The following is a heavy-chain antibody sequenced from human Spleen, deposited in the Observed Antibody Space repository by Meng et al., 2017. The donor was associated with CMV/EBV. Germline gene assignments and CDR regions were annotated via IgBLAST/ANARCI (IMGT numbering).Heavy chain of an antibody. CDR3: ARVGGYYWFDP. J-gene: IGHJ5*02. Sequence: TCAVSGGSISSGDYYWSWIRQPPGKGLEWIGYIFYSGSTYYNPSLKSRLTISLDTSKNQFSLKLTSVTAADTAVYYCARVGGYYWFDPWGQGTLVTVSS. V-gene: IGHV4-30-4*01. CDR1: GGSISSGDYY. D-gene: IGHD1-26*01. CDR2: IFYSGST.